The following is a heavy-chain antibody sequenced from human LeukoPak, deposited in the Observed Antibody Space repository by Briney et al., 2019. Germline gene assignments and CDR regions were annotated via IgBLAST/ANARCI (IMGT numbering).Heavy chain of an antibody. CDR1: GGSFSGSY. J-gene: IGHJ1*01. CDR2: INHSGGT. Sequence: SETLSLTCAVYGGSFSGSYWSWIRQPPGKGLEWIGEINHSGGTNYNPSLKSRVTISVDTSKNQFSLKLSSVTAADTAVYYCARVGYSGSYALFEYFQHWGQGTLVTVSS. D-gene: IGHD1-26*01. V-gene: IGHV4-34*01. CDR3: ARVGYSGSYALFEYFQH.